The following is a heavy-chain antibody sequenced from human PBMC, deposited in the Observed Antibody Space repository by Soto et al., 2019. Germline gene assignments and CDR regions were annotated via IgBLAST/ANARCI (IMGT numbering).Heavy chain of an antibody. D-gene: IGHD3-3*01. V-gene: IGHV4-59*01. J-gene: IGHJ5*02. CDR1: GGSISSYY. Sequence: SETLSLTCTVSGGSISSYYWSWIRQPPGKGLEWIGYIYYSGSTNYNPSLKSRVTISVDTPKNQFSLKLSSVTAADTAVYYCASANSGSTIFGVVNGWFDPWGQGTLVTVSS. CDR2: IYYSGST. CDR3: ASANSGSTIFGVVNGWFDP.